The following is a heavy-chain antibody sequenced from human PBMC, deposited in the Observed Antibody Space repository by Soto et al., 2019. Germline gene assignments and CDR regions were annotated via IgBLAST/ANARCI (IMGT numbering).Heavy chain of an antibody. J-gene: IGHJ6*03. V-gene: IGHV3-23*01. D-gene: IGHD5-18*01. CDR2: ISGSGGST. CDR3: AKTGNVDTAMDYYYYYMDV. Sequence: GESLKISCAASGFTFSSYAMSWVRQAPGKGLEWVSAISGSGGSTYYADSVKGRFTISRDNSKNTLYLQMNSLRAEDTAVYYCAKTGNVDTAMDYYYYYMDVWGKGTTVTVSS. CDR1: GFTFSSYA.